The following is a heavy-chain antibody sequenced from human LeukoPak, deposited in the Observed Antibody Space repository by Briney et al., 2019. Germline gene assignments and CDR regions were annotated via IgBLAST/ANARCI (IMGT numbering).Heavy chain of an antibody. J-gene: IGHJ4*02. D-gene: IGHD4-11*01. CDR3: AKAFDYNGLRGEGGSFDC. CDR1: GFNFSKND. V-gene: IGHV3-13*01. Sequence: GGSLRLSCVASGFNFSKNDMHWVRQTTERRLKWVSAIGVGGDTYYADPVKGRFTISRDNGKSSVYLQMNSLRAGDTAVYFCAKAFDYNGLRGEGGSFDCWGQGALVTVSS. CDR2: IGVGGDT.